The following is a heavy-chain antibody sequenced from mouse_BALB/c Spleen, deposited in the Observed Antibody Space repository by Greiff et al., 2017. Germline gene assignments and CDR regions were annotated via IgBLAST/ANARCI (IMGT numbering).Heavy chain of an antibody. CDR2: INSNGGST. Sequence: EVQVVESGGGLVQPGGSLKLSCAASGFTFSSYGMSWVRQTPDKRLELVATINSNGGSTYYPDSVKGRFTISRDNAKNTLYLQMSSLKSEDTAMYYCARGGVVPFAYWGQGTLVTVSA. D-gene: IGHD1-1*01. J-gene: IGHJ3*01. V-gene: IGHV5-6-3*01. CDR3: ARGGVVPFAY. CDR1: GFTFSSYG.